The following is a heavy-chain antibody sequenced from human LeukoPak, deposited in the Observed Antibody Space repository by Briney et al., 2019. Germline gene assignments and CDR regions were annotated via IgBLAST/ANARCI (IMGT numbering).Heavy chain of an antibody. J-gene: IGHJ4*02. CDR1: GYTFTSYY. CDR2: INPSGGST. D-gene: IGHD6-13*01. V-gene: IGHV1-46*01. Sequence: ASVKVSCKASGYTFTSYYMHWVRQAPGQGLEWMGIINPSGGSTSYAQKFQGRVTMTRDMSTSTVYMELSSLRSEDTAVYYCARDVSVAAAGLVGYWGQGTLSPSPQ. CDR3: ARDVSVAAAGLVGY.